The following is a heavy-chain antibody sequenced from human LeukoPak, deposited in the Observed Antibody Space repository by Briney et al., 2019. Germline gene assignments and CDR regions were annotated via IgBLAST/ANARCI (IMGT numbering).Heavy chain of an antibody. D-gene: IGHD3-10*01. Sequence: PGGPLSLPCAASGLLFRIYWMHGPRQAPGRGLVWVSSINGDGSSTSYADSVKGRFTISRDNAKNTLYLQMNSLTAEDTAVYYCARADSGTRNGMDVWGQGTTVTVSS. CDR3: ARADSGTRNGMDV. J-gene: IGHJ6*02. CDR1: GLLFRIYW. CDR2: INGDGSST. V-gene: IGHV3-74*01.